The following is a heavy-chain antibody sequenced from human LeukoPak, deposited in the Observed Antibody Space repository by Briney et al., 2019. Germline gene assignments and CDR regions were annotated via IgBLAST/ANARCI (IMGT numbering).Heavy chain of an antibody. J-gene: IGHJ4*02. CDR3: ARARAGKQLVPRGYYFDY. D-gene: IGHD6-6*01. Sequence: ASVKVSCKASGYTFTSYGISWVRQATGQGLEWMGWMNPNSGNTGYAQKFQGRVTMTRNTSISTAYMELSSLRSEDTAVYYCARARAGKQLVPRGYYFDYWGQGTLVTVSS. CDR1: GYTFTSYG. CDR2: MNPNSGNT. V-gene: IGHV1-8*02.